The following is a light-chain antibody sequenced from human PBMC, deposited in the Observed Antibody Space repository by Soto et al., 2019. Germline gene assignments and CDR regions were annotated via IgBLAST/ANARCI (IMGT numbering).Light chain of an antibody. V-gene: IGLV2-23*02. CDR2: EVS. Sequence: QSALTQPASASGSPGQSITISCTGTSSDVGSYNLVSWYQQHPGKAPKLMIYEVSKRPSGVSNRFSGSKSGNTASLTISGLQAEDEADYYCCSYAGSSTLDVVFGGGTQLTVL. CDR1: SSDVGSYNL. CDR3: CSYAGSSTLDVV. J-gene: IGLJ2*01.